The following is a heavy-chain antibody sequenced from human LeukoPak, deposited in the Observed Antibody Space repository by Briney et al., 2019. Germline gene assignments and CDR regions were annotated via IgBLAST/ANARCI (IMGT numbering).Heavy chain of an antibody. Sequence: SETLSLTCTVSGGSISSSSYYWGWIRQPPGKGLEWFGIFYYSGSTYYNPSLKSRVTISVDTSKNQFSLKLSSVTAADTAVYYCARHYYDSSGYLDYWGQGTLVTVSS. CDR3: ARHYYDSSGYLDY. CDR1: GGSISSSSYY. J-gene: IGHJ4*02. CDR2: FYYSGST. V-gene: IGHV4-39*01. D-gene: IGHD3-22*01.